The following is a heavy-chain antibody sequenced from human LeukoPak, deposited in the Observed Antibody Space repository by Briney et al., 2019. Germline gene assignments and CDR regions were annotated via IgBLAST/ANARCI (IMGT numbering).Heavy chain of an antibody. Sequence: PGGALRLSCPASGFTFRIHGMHWVRQAPGKGLDWLPVIWYDGSNKYYADSVQGRFTISRDNHTNTLSLDMNSLRAEDMAAYYCATDRRGSENSNHFDYWGQGTLLTVSS. CDR1: GFTFRIHG. CDR2: IWYDGSNK. CDR3: ATDRRGSENSNHFDY. J-gene: IGHJ4*02. V-gene: IGHV3-33*01. D-gene: IGHD3-10*01.